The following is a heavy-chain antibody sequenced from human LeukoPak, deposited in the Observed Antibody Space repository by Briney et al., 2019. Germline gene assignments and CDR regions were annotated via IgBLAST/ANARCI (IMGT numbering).Heavy chain of an antibody. Sequence: PSETLSLTCTVSGGTISRSSYYWGWIRQPPGKGLEWIGSIYYSGSTHYNPSLKSRVTISADTSKNQFSLKLASVTAADTSVYFCARVGCCTNGVCYNWFDPWGQGTLVTVSS. CDR3: ARVGCCTNGVCYNWFDP. D-gene: IGHD2-8*01. J-gene: IGHJ5*02. CDR2: IYYSGST. CDR1: GGTISRSSYY. V-gene: IGHV4-39*01.